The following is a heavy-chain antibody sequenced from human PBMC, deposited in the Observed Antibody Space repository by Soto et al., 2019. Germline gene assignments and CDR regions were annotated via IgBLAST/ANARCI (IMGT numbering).Heavy chain of an antibody. CDR2: MHTGGNEK. D-gene: IGHD3-9*01. CDR3: ARDADTTGHYSHFDR. CDR1: GFTFSYYG. J-gene: IGHJ4*02. V-gene: IGHV3-33*08. Sequence: QVQLVESGGGVVQPGGSLRLSCAASGFTFSYYGFHWVRQAPGKGLEWVAVMHTGGNEKYYVDSVKGRLTVSRDDSRNMVYLEMSGLRAEDTAEYFCARDADTTGHYSHFDRWGRGALVAVS.